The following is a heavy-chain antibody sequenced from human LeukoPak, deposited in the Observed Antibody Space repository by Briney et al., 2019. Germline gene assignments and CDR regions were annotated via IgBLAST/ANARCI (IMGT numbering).Heavy chain of an antibody. CDR3: ARDRY. CDR2: IYYSGST. CDR1: GGSISSSSYY. J-gene: IGHJ4*02. V-gene: IGHV4-61*01. Sequence: SETLSLTCTVSGGSISSSSYYWGWIRQPPGKGLEWIGYIYYSGSTNYNPSLKSRVTISVDTSKNQFSLKLSSVTAADTAVYYCARDRYWGQGTLVTVSS.